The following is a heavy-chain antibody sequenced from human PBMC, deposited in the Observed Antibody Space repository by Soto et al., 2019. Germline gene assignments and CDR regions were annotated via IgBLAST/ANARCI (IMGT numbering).Heavy chain of an antibody. Sequence: VKVSCKASGGTFSSYAISWVRQAPGQGLEWMGGIIPIFGTANYAQKFQGRVTITADESTSTAYMELSSLRSEDTAVYYCARAAVDSIFGVVTYYYYGMDVWGQGTTVTVSS. CDR3: ARAAVDSIFGVVTYYYYGMDV. J-gene: IGHJ6*02. CDR1: GGTFSSYA. V-gene: IGHV1-69*13. CDR2: IIPIFGTA. D-gene: IGHD3-3*01.